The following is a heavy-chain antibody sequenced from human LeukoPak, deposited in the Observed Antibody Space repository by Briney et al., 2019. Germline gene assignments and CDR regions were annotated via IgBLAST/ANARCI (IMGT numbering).Heavy chain of an antibody. CDR2: ISSSSSSI. D-gene: IGHD3-10*01. CDR1: GFTVSGNY. V-gene: IGHV3-11*04. J-gene: IGHJ4*02. CDR3: ARERYYGSGAPKFDY. Sequence: PGGSLRLPCAVSGFTVSGNYMSWVRQAPGKGLEWVSCISSSSSSIYYADSVKGRFTISRDNGKNSVYLQMNTLRAEDTAVYYCARERYYGSGAPKFDYWGQGTLVTVSS.